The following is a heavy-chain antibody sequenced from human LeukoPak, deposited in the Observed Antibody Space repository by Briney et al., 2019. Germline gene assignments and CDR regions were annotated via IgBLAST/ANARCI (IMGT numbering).Heavy chain of an antibody. J-gene: IGHJ4*02. D-gene: IGHD4/OR15-4a*01. CDR2: INPNSGGT. CDR1: GYTFTGYY. Sequence: GASVKVSCKASGYTFTGYYMHWVRQAPGQGLEWMGWINPNSGGTNYAQKFQGRVTMTRDTSISTAYMELSRLRSDDTAMYYCARKDYLMGFADYWGQGTLVTVSS. CDR3: ARKDYLMGFADY. V-gene: IGHV1-2*02.